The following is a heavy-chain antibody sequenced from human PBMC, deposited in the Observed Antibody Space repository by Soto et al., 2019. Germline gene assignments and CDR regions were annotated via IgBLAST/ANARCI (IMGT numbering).Heavy chain of an antibody. Sequence: ASVKVSCKASGGTFSSYAISWVRQAPGQGLEWMGGIIPIFGTANYAQKFQGRVTITADESTSTAYMELSSLRSEDTAVYYCARAASSYYDILTGYYQFDYWGQGTLVTVSS. V-gene: IGHV1-69*13. J-gene: IGHJ4*02. D-gene: IGHD3-9*01. CDR3: ARAASSYYDILTGYYQFDY. CDR2: IIPIFGTA. CDR1: GGTFSSYA.